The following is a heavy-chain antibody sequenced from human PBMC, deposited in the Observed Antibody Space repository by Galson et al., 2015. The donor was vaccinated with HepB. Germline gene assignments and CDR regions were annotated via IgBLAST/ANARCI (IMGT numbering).Heavy chain of an antibody. D-gene: IGHD4-23*01. V-gene: IGHV3-48*01. CDR3: ARGPTVGMDV. J-gene: IGHJ6*02. CDR1: GFTFSSYS. Sequence: SLRLSCAASGFTFSSYSMNWVRQAPGKGLEWVSYISSSSSTIYYADSVKGRFTISRDNAKNSLYLQMNSLRAEDTAVYYCARGPTVGMDVWGQGTTVTVSS. CDR2: ISSSSSTI.